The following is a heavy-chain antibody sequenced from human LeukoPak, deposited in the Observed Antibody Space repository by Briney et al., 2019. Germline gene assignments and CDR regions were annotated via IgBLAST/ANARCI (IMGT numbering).Heavy chain of an antibody. V-gene: IGHV4-39*01. D-gene: IGHD6-6*01. CDR1: GVSISSNSYY. J-gene: IGHJ4*02. Sequence: SETLSLTCTVSGVSISSNSYYWGWIRQPPGKELEWVGSMSYGGSTYYNPSLKSRVTMSVDTSKNQFSLKLTSVTAADTAVYHCARHPFAAHHRVDYGGQGTLVTVSS. CDR2: MSYGGST. CDR3: ARHPFAAHHRVDY.